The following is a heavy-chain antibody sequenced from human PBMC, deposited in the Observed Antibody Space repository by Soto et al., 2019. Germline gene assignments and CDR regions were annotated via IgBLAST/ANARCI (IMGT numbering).Heavy chain of an antibody. CDR2: IYYSGST. CDR1: GGSISSGDYY. J-gene: IGHJ6*02. CDR3: AREDYYYGMDV. V-gene: IGHV4-30-4*01. Sequence: SETLSLTCTVSGGSISSGDYYWSWIRQPPGKGLEWIGYIYYSGSTYYNPSLKSRVTISVDTSKNQFSLKLSSVTAADTAVHYCAREDYYYGMDVWGQGTTVTVSS.